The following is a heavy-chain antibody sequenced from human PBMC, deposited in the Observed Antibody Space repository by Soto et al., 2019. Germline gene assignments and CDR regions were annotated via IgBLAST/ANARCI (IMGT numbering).Heavy chain of an antibody. V-gene: IGHV4-30-4*01. CDR1: GDSISSGDYY. CDR2: TYHSGRT. D-gene: IGHD3-22*01. CDR3: ARRHYYDSSGYADALDI. J-gene: IGHJ3*02. Sequence: QVHLQESGPGLVEPSQTLSLTCTVSGDSISSGDYYWSWIRQSPDKGLEWIGYTYHSGRTYYKPSLKSRVTISADTSKNQFSMKMSSVTDADTAVYYCARRHYYDSSGYADALDIWGQGTSVTVSS.